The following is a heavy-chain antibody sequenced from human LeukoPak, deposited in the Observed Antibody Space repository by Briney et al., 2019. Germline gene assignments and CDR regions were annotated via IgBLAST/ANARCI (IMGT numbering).Heavy chain of an antibody. CDR3: ASSTDSRGLDY. Sequence: GGSLRLSCAASGFTFSSYSMNWVRQAPGKGLEWVSSISSSSSDKYYADSVKGRFTISRDNAKNSLYLQMNSLRAEDTAVYYCASSTDSRGLDYWGQGTLVTVSS. D-gene: IGHD6-19*01. J-gene: IGHJ4*02. V-gene: IGHV3-21*01. CDR2: ISSSSSDK. CDR1: GFTFSSYS.